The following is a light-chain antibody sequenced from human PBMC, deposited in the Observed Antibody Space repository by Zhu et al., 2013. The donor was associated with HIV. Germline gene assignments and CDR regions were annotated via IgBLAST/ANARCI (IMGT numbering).Light chain of an antibody. CDR3: QQANSLPLT. CDR2: TAS. CDR1: QDIRSG. Sequence: IQMTQSPSSLSASVGDRVTITCRASQDIRSGLGWYQQKPGKAPKLLIYTASSLQSGSHQGSAAVDLGQISLSPSAACSLEDFATYYCQQANSLPLTFGGGTKVEIK. J-gene: IGKJ4*01. V-gene: IGKV1-12*01.